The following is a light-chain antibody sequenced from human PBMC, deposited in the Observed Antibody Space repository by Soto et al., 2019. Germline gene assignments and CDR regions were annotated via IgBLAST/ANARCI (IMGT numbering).Light chain of an antibody. CDR3: AAWEGSPNGWM. V-gene: IGLV1-44*01. CDR2: YDN. Sequence: QSVLTQPPSASGTPGQRVTISCSGSSSNIGGHTVNWYQQLPGTAPKLLIYYDNQRPSGVADRFSGSRSGSSASLAISGLQSEDEGDYYCAAWEGSPNGWMFGGGTKLTVL. J-gene: IGLJ3*02. CDR1: SSNIGGHT.